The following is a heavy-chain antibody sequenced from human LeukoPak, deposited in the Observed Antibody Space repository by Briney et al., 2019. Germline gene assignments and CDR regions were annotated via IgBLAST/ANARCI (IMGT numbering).Heavy chain of an antibody. CDR1: GFTFTSYA. D-gene: IGHD3-10*01. CDR3: ARDGVVRGLGPYYFDS. Sequence: GGSLRLSCASSGFTFTSYAVSWVRQAPGKGLEWVSTISYSGGTTYHTDSVKGRFTISRDISKNTVYLQMNSLKAEDTAVYYCARDGVVRGLGPYYFDSWGQGSLVTVSS. J-gene: IGHJ4*02. V-gene: IGHV3-23*01. CDR2: ISYSGGTT.